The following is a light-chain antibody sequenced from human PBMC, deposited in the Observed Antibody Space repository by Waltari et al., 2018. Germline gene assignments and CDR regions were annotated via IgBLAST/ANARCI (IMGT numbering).Light chain of an antibody. CDR3: ISYTPSDTYV. J-gene: IGLJ1*01. V-gene: IGLV2-18*02. Sequence: QSALTQPPSVSGSPGPSVTISCAGTSSDVGRSTRVSWYQQSPGTAPKVIIYDVTKRPTGVPDRFSASKSGNTASLTISGLQSEDEADYYCISYTPSDTYVFGTGTKVAVL. CDR1: SSDVGRSTR. CDR2: DVT.